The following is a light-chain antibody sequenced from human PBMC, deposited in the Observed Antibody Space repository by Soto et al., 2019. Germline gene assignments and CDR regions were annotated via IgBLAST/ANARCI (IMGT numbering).Light chain of an antibody. CDR2: EVN. J-gene: IGLJ1*01. V-gene: IGLV2-8*01. Sequence: QSVLTQPPSASGSPGQSVTISCTGTSSDVGGYKYVSWYQQHPGKAPKLMIYEVNNRPSGVPDRFSGSKSGNTASLTVSGLQAEDEADYYCSSYAGSNTPCVFGNGTKVTVL. CDR1: SSDVGGYKY. CDR3: SSYAGSNTPCV.